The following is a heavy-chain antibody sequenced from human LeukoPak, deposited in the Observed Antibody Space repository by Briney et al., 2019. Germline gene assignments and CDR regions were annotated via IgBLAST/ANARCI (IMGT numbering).Heavy chain of an antibody. CDR1: GFTFSSYS. D-gene: IGHD6-19*01. Sequence: GGSLRLSCAASGFTFSSYSMNWVRQAPGKGLEWVSSISSSSSYIYYADSVKGRFTISRDNAKNSLYLQMNSLRAEDTAVYYCASDPFVAVAGTDYWGQGTLVTVSS. V-gene: IGHV3-21*01. J-gene: IGHJ4*02. CDR3: ASDPFVAVAGTDY. CDR2: ISSSSSYI.